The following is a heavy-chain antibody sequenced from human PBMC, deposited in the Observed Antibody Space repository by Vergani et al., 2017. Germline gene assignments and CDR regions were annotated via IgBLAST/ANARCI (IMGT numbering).Heavy chain of an antibody. CDR1: GFTFSSYA. V-gene: IGHV3-30-3*01. D-gene: IGHD3-10*01. CDR3: ARDPTVLLWFGELPPHFDY. CDR2: ISYDGSNK. J-gene: IGHJ4*02. Sequence: QVQLVESGGGVVQPGRSLRLSCAASGFTFSSYAMHWVRQAPGKGLEWVAVISYDGSNKYYADSVKGRFTISRDNSKNTLYLQMNSLRAEDTAVYYCARDPTVLLWFGELPPHFDYGGQGTLVTVSS.